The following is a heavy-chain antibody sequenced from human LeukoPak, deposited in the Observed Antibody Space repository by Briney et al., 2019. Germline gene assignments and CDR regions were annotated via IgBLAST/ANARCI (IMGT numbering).Heavy chain of an antibody. CDR2: IYRSGNT. CDR3: AKDYYDIQY. D-gene: IGHD3-22*01. Sequence: PSETLSLTCTVSGYSISSGHYWGWIRQPPGKGLEWIGSIYRSGNTFYNPSLKSRVTISVDTSKNQFSLKLSSVTAADTAVYYCAKDYYDIQYWGQGTLVTVSS. V-gene: IGHV4-38-2*02. J-gene: IGHJ4*02. CDR1: GYSISSGHY.